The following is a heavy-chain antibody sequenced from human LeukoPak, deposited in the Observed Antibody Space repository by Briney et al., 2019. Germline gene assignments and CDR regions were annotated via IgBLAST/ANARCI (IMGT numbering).Heavy chain of an antibody. CDR2: IHRSGTTV. Sequence: GGSLRLSCVASGFTFSSYQVNWVRQAPGKGLEWLSYIHRSGTTVYYADSVKGRFTVSRDNTKNSLYLQMNSLRAEDTAVYYCAREGGGGSYADYWGQGTQVTVSS. V-gene: IGHV3-48*03. CDR1: GFTFSSYQ. D-gene: IGHD1-26*01. J-gene: IGHJ4*02. CDR3: AREGGGGSYADY.